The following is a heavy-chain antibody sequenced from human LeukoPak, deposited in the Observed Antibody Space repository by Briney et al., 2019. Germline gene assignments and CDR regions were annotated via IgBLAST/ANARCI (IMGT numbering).Heavy chain of an antibody. Sequence: GASVKVSCKASGGTFSSYAISWVRQAPGQGLEWMGRIILIFGTANYAQKFQGRVTITTDESTSTAYMELSSLRSEDTAVYYCASDYGDYIGYWGQGTLVAVSS. V-gene: IGHV1-69*05. J-gene: IGHJ4*02. CDR2: IILIFGTA. D-gene: IGHD4-17*01. CDR1: GGTFSSYA. CDR3: ASDYGDYIGY.